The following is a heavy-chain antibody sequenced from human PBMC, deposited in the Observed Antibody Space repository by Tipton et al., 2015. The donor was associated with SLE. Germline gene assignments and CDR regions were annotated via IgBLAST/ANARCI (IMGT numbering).Heavy chain of an antibody. J-gene: IGHJ4*02. D-gene: IGHD3-10*01. V-gene: IGHV4-39*01. CDR2: IYYSGST. CDR3: ARRQGGWGRTYYYGSGSLFFDY. Sequence: WVRQAPGKGLEWIGSIYYSGSTYYNPSLKSRVTISVDTSKNQFSLKLSSVTAADTAVYYCARRQGGWGRTYYYGSGSLFFDYWGQGTLVTVSS.